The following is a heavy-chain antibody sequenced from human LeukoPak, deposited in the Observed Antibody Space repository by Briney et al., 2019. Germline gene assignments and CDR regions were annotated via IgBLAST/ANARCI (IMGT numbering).Heavy chain of an antibody. J-gene: IGHJ5*02. CDR2: IYTSGST. V-gene: IGHV4-4*07. CDR3: ARGPYYYDSSGYYYGA. CDR1: GGSISSYY. D-gene: IGHD3-22*01. Sequence: SETLSLTCTVSGGSISSYYWSWIRQLAGKGLEWIGRIYTSGSTNYNPSLKSRVTMSVDTSKNQFSLKLSSVTAADTAVYYCARGPYYYDSSGYYYGAWGQGTLVTVSS.